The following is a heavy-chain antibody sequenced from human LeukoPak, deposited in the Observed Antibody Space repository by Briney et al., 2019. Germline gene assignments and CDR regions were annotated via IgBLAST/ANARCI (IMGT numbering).Heavy chain of an antibody. CDR2: INHSGST. J-gene: IGHJ3*02. CDR3: ARDGAATVSGYAFDI. V-gene: IGHV4-34*01. Sequence: PSETLSLTCAVYGGSFSGYYWSWIRQPPGKGLEWIGEINHSGSTNYNPSLKSRVTISVDTSKNQFSLKLSSVTAADTAVYYCARDGAATVSGYAFDIWGQGTMVTVSS. CDR1: GGSFSGYY. D-gene: IGHD6-19*01.